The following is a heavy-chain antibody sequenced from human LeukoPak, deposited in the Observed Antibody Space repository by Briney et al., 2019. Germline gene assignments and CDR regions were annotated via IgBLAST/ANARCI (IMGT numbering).Heavy chain of an antibody. V-gene: IGHV3-33*01. CDR2: IWYDGSNK. J-gene: IGHJ4*02. Sequence: PGGSLRLSCAASGLTFNSYGIHWVRQAPGKGLEWVAFIWYDGSNKYYADSVKGRFTISRDNSKNTLYLQMNSLRAEDTAVYYCARARTTRGFDYWGQGTLVTVSS. D-gene: IGHD4-17*01. CDR1: GLTFNSYG. CDR3: ARARTTRGFDY.